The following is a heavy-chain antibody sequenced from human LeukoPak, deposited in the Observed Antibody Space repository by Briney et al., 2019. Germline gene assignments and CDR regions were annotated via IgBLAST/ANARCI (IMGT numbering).Heavy chain of an antibody. CDR3: AREHDFWSGYYLDY. Sequence: GASVKVSCKASGYTFTSYGISWVRQAPGQGLEWMGWISAYNGNTNYAQKLQSRVTMTTDTSTSTAYMELRSLRSDDTAVYYCAREHDFWSGYYLDYWGQGTLVTVSS. V-gene: IGHV1-18*01. J-gene: IGHJ4*02. CDR1: GYTFTSYG. CDR2: ISAYNGNT. D-gene: IGHD3-3*01.